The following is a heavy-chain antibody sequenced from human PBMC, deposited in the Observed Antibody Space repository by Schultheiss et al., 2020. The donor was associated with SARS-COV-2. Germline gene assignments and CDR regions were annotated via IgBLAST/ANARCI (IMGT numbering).Heavy chain of an antibody. V-gene: IGHV1-2*04. Sequence: ASVKVSCKASGYTFTGYYMHWVRQAPGQGLEWMGWINPNSGGTNYAQKFQGWVTMTTDTSTSTAYMELRSLRSDDTAVYYCARGHPGDYWGQGTPVTVSS. CDR3: ARGHPGDY. CDR1: GYTFTGYY. D-gene: IGHD3-10*01. CDR2: INPNSGGT. J-gene: IGHJ4*02.